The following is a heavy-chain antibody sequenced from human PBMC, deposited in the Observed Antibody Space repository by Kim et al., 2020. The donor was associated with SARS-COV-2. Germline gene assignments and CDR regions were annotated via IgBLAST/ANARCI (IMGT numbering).Heavy chain of an antibody. CDR3: ARGLLWFGELRGNWFDP. D-gene: IGHD3-10*01. V-gene: IGHV3-30*04. CDR1: GFTFSSYA. Sequence: GGSLRLSCAASGFTFSSYAMHWVRQAPGKGLEWVAVISYDGSNKYYADSVKGRFTISRDNSKNTLYLQMNSLRAEDTAVYYCARGLLWFGELRGNWFDPWGQGTLVTVSS. J-gene: IGHJ5*02. CDR2: ISYDGSNK.